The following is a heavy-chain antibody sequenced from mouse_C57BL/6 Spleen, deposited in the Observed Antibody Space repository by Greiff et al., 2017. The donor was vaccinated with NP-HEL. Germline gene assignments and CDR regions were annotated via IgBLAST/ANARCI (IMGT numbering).Heavy chain of an antibody. CDR3: ARVYYGSIFAY. CDR1: GYSITSGYY. CDR2: ISYDGSN. V-gene: IGHV3-6*01. Sequence: VQLQQSGPGLVKPSQSLSLTCSVTGYSITSGYYWNWIRQFPGNKLEWMGYISYDGSNNYNPSLKNRISITRDTSKNQFFLKLNSVTTEDTATYYCARVYYGSIFAYWGQGTLVTVSA. D-gene: IGHD1-1*01. J-gene: IGHJ3*01.